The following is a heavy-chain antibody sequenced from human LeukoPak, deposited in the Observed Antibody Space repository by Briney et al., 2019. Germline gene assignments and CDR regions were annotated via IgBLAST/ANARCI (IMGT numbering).Heavy chain of an antibody. CDR2: ISSNGGST. CDR3: AKDGLDIVATPFDY. J-gene: IGHJ4*02. CDR1: GFTFSSHA. D-gene: IGHD5-12*01. V-gene: IGHV3-64*01. Sequence: PGGSLRLSCAASGFTFSSHAMHWVRQAPGKGLEYVSAISSNGGSTYYANSVKGRFTISRDNSKNTLYLQMNSLRAEDTAVYYCAKDGLDIVATPFDYWGQGTLVTVSS.